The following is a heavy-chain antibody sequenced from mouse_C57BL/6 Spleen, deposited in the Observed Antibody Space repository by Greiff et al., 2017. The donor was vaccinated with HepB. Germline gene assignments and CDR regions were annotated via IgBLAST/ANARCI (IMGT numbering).Heavy chain of an antibody. D-gene: IGHD3-3*01. CDR1: GYTFTDYE. Sequence: QVQLQQSGAELVRPGASVTLSCKASGYTFTDYEMHWVKQTPVHGLEWIGAIDPETGGTAYNQKFKGKAILTADKSSSTAYMELRSLTSEDSAVYYCTREGSDRAFDVWGTGTTVTVSS. J-gene: IGHJ1*03. CDR2: IDPETGGT. V-gene: IGHV1-15*01. CDR3: TREGSDRAFDV.